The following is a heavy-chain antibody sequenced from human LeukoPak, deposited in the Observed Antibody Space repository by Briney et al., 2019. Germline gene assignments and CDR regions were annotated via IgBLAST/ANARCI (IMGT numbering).Heavy chain of an antibody. J-gene: IGHJ6*03. V-gene: IGHV3-11*01. CDR1: GFTFSDYY. D-gene: IGHD1-14*01. CDR2: VSSGSSTI. Sequence: PGGSLRLSCAASGFTFSDYYMSWIRQAPGKGLEWVSYVSSGSSTIYYADSVKGRFTISRDNAKNSLFLQMNSLRSEDTAVYYCARSSGRSPNREYMDVWGKGTTVTVSS. CDR3: ARSSGRSPNREYMDV.